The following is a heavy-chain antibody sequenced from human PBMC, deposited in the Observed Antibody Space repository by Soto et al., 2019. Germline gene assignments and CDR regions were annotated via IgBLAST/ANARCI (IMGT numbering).Heavy chain of an antibody. CDR2: IIPLYYTA. CDR1: GDTFSSYA. D-gene: IGHD1-1*01. J-gene: IGHJ4*02. CDR3: ARELSEQLPDS. Sequence: QVQVVQSGAEVKEPGSSVTVSCKASGDTFSSYAVSWVRQAPGQGLEWMGSIIPLYYTANYAQKFQDRFSLTVDKSTSTAYMQLSRLRSEDTAVYYCARELSEQLPDSWGQGTLVTVSS. V-gene: IGHV1-69*06.